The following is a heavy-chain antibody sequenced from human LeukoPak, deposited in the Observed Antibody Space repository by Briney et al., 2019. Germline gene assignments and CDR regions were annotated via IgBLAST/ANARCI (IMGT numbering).Heavy chain of an antibody. V-gene: IGHV3-21*04. J-gene: IGHJ6*03. CDR1: GFTFSSYS. Sequence: AGGPLRLSCAASGFTFSSYSMNWVRQAPGKGLEWVSSISSSSSYIYYADSVKGRFTISRDNSKNTLYLQMNSLRAEDTAVYYCATTVPIHYYMDVWGKGTTVTVSS. D-gene: IGHD4-17*01. CDR3: ATTVPIHYYMDV. CDR2: ISSSSSYI.